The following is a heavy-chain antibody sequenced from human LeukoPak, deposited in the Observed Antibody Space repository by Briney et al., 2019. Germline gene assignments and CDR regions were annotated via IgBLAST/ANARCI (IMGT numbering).Heavy chain of an antibody. CDR3: ARHAHSNGWSDY. J-gene: IGHJ4*02. Sequence: SETLSLTCTVAGGSSSSSSYYGGWIRQPPGKGLEWIGSIYYSGGTYYNPSLKSRITISVDTSKNQFSLKLTSVTAADTAVYYSARHAHSNGWSDYWGQGTLVTVSS. CDR2: IYYSGGT. V-gene: IGHV4-39*01. CDR1: GGSSSSSSYY. D-gene: IGHD6-19*01.